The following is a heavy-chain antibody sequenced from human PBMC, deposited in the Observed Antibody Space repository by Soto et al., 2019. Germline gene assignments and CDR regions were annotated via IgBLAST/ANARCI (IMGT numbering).Heavy chain of an antibody. Sequence: GASVKVSCKASGGTFSSYAMHWVRQAPGQRLEWMGWINAGNGNTKNSQKFQGRVTITRDTSASTAYMELSSLRSEDTAVYYCARSGEGAYYYYYMDVWRKGTTVTVSS. CDR1: GGTFSSYA. D-gene: IGHD2-21*01. J-gene: IGHJ6*03. CDR3: ARSGEGAYYYYYMDV. V-gene: IGHV1-3*01. CDR2: INAGNGNT.